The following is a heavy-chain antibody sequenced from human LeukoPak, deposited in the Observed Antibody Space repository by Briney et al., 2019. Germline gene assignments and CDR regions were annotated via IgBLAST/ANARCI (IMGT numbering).Heavy chain of an antibody. CDR1: GYTFTSYA. CDR2: INAGNGNT. J-gene: IGHJ5*02. V-gene: IGHV1-3*01. D-gene: IGHD6-6*01. CDR3: ARSSSSSWFDP. Sequence: ASVTVSCKASGYTFTSYAMHWVRQAPGQRLEWMGWINAGNGNTKYSQKFQGRVTITRDTSASTAYMELSSLRSEDTAVYYCARSSSSSWFDPWGQGTLVTVSS.